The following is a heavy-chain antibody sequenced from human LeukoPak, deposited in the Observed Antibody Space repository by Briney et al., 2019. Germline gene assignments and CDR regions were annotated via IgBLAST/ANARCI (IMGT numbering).Heavy chain of an antibody. J-gene: IGHJ3*01. D-gene: IGHD1-14*01. V-gene: IGHV3-74*01. CDR3: VVVVEPPDSDGFDV. CDR1: GFTFGNSW. CDR2: INADGSTT. Sequence: GGSLRLSCAASGFTFGNSWVHWVRHAPGKGLVWVSLINADGSTTTYADSVKGRFTISRDNARNTLSLQMNSLTIEDTAVYYCVVVVEPPDSDGFDVWGQGTMITVSS.